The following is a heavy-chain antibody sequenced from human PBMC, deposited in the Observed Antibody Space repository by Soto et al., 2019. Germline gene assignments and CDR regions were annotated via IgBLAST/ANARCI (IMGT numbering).Heavy chain of an antibody. CDR1: GGSISSYY. CDR2: IYYSWST. V-gene: IGHV4-59*08. D-gene: IGHD6-13*01. CDR3: ARHPPYRSRWRSWYFDY. J-gene: IGHJ4*02. Sequence: SETLSLTCTVSGGSISSYYWSWIRQPPGKGLEWIGYIYYSWSTNYNPSLKSRVTISVDTFKNQFSLKLSSVTAADKDVYYCARHPPYRSRWRSWYFDYWGQGTLVTVSS.